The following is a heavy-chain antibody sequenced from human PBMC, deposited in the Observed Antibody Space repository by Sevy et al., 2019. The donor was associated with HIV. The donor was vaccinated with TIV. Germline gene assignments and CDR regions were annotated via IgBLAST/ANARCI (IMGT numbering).Heavy chain of an antibody. CDR1: GFNFNIYS. Sequence: GRSLRLSCAVSGFNFNIYSMSWVRQAPGKGLEWVSTLSFGCGKINYADSVKGRFILSRDDSKNTLYLQMNSLRAEDTAVYFCAREGCTRPHDYWGQGTLVTVSS. V-gene: IGHV3-23*01. J-gene: IGHJ4*02. CDR3: AREGCTRPHDY. D-gene: IGHD2-8*01. CDR2: LSFGCGKI.